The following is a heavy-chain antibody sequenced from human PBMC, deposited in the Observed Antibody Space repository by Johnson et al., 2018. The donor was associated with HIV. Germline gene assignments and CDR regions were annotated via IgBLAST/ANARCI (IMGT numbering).Heavy chain of an antibody. CDR2: ISGSGGST. CDR3: ARERLGAHDAFDI. Sequence: VQLVESGGGLAQPGGALRLSCAASGFTFSSYAMSWVRQAPGKGLEWVSGISGSGGSTYYADSVRGRVTISRDNSKNTLYLQMNSLRAEDTAVYYCARERLGAHDAFDIWGQGTMVTVSS. CDR1: GFTFSSYA. J-gene: IGHJ3*02. D-gene: IGHD3-16*01. V-gene: IGHV3-23*04.